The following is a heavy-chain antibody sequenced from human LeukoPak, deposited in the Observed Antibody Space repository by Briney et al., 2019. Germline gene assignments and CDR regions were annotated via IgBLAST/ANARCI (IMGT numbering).Heavy chain of an antibody. V-gene: IGHV3-23*01. D-gene: IGHD1-7*01. J-gene: IGHJ4*02. CDR2: ISGSGGST. Sequence: GGSLRLSCAASGFTFSSYAMSWVRQAPGKGLEWVPAISGSGGSTYYADSVKGRFTISRDNSKNTLYLQMNSLRAEDTAVYYCAKSPSHTGTTWGYFDYWGQGTLVTVSS. CDR1: GFTFSSYA. CDR3: AKSPSHTGTTWGYFDY.